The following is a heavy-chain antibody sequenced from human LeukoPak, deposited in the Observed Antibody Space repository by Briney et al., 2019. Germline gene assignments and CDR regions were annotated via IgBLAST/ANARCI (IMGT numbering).Heavy chain of an antibody. CDR3: AKYVSAKGPPYALDV. V-gene: IGHV3-23*01. J-gene: IGHJ6*02. Sequence: GGSLRLSCAASEFTFGSYAMQWVRQAPAKGLEWVSGISTSGGSTWYSDSVKGRFTISRDNSKNTLYLQMNSLRDEDTAVYYCAKYVSAKGPPYALDVWGQGTTVTVSS. D-gene: IGHD2/OR15-2a*01. CDR1: EFTFGSYA. CDR2: ISTSGGST.